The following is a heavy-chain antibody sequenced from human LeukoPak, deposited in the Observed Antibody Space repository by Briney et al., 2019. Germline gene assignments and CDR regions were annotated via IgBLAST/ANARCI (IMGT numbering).Heavy chain of an antibody. CDR1: SGSISSNNYY. J-gene: IGHJ6*03. D-gene: IGHD3-9*01. CDR2: IYYTGST. CDR3: ARLVSYDALTENFYKYYMDV. Sequence: SETLSLTCTVSSGSISSNNYYWGWIRQPPGKGLEWIGSIYYTGSTFYNPSLKSRVTMSLDALKNQFTLKVTSVTATDTAVYYCARLVSYDALTENFYKYYMDVWGKGTTVTVSS. V-gene: IGHV4-39*01.